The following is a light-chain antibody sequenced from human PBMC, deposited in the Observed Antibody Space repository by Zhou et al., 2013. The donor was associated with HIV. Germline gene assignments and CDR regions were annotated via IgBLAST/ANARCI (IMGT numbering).Light chain of an antibody. V-gene: IGKV2D-29*01. J-gene: IGKJ4*01. CDR3: MQSIQPPLT. Sequence: DIVMTQSPLSLSVTPGQSASISCKSSQSLLHSDGKTYLYWYVQKAGQPPQLLIYEVSKRFSGVPDRFSGSGSGTDFTLKISRMEAEDVGVYFCMQSIQPPLTFGGGTKVEIK. CDR2: EVS. CDR1: QSLLHSDGKTY.